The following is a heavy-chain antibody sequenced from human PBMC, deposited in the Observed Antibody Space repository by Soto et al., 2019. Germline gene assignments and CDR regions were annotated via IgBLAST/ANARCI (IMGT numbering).Heavy chain of an antibody. Sequence: GGSLRLSCAASGFTFSSYAMSWVRQAPGKGLEWVSAISGSGGSTYYADSVKGRFTISRDNSKNTLYLQMNSLRAEDTAVYYCAKNIGSAYDYDSSGYSAPDYWGQGTLVTLSS. V-gene: IGHV3-23*01. D-gene: IGHD3-22*01. CDR1: GFTFSSYA. CDR3: AKNIGSAYDYDSSGYSAPDY. CDR2: ISGSGGST. J-gene: IGHJ4*02.